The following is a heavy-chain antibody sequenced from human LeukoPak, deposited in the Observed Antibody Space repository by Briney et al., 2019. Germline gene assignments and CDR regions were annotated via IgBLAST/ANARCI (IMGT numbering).Heavy chain of an antibody. J-gene: IGHJ4*02. CDR1: GFTFSSYG. CDR3: ALAGGGYDYYFDY. CDR2: IWYGGSNK. D-gene: IGHD5-12*01. V-gene: IGHV3-33*08. Sequence: GGSLRLSCAASGFTFSSYGMHWVRQAPGKGLEWVAVIWYGGSNKYYADSVKGRFTISRDNSKNTLSLQMNSLRAEDTAVYYCALAGGGYDYYFDYWGQGTLVTVSS.